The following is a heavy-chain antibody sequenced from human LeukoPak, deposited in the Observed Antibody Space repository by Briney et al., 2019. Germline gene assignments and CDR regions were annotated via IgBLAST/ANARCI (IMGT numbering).Heavy chain of an antibody. CDR2: ISGSGGST. Sequence: GGSLRLSCAASGFTFSSYAVSWVRQAPGKGLEWVSAISGSGGSTYYADSVKGRFTISRDNSKNTLYLQMNSLRAEDTAVYYCAKVLASMVRAFDYWGQGTLVTVSS. CDR1: GFTFSSYA. J-gene: IGHJ4*02. D-gene: IGHD3-10*01. V-gene: IGHV3-23*01. CDR3: AKVLASMVRAFDY.